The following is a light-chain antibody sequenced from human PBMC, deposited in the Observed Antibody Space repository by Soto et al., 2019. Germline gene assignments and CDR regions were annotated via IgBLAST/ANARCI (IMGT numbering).Light chain of an antibody. CDR2: DAS. CDR3: QWRSDWPPRLS. CDR1: ESIGNY. Sequence: EVVLTQSPATLSLSPGERATLSCRASESIGNYLAWYQQKLGQAPKLLIYDASHRAIGIPGRFSGDGSVTDFTLTISSLEPEDFAVDYCQWRSDWPPRLSFGGGTKVEIK. V-gene: IGKV3-11*01. J-gene: IGKJ4*01.